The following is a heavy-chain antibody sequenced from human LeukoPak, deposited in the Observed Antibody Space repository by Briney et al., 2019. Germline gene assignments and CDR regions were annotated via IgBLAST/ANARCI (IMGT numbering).Heavy chain of an antibody. Sequence: PSETLSLTCTVSGGSISSYYWSWIRQPPGKGLEWIGYIYYSGSTYYNPSLKSRVTISVDTSKNQFSLKLSSVTAADTAVYYCARLPYSYVDYWGQGTLVTVSS. CDR2: IYYSGST. CDR3: ARLPYSYVDY. D-gene: IGHD5-18*01. V-gene: IGHV4-59*04. J-gene: IGHJ4*02. CDR1: GGSISSYY.